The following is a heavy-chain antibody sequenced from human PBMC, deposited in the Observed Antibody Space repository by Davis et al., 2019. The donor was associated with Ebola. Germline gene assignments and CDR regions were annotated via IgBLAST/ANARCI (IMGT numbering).Heavy chain of an antibody. D-gene: IGHD1-14*01. V-gene: IGHV4-34*01. CDR2: INHSGST. CDR3: ARVGYKGYGSYYYGMDV. Sequence: SETLSLTCAVYGGSFSGYYWSWIRQSPGKGLEWIGEINHSGSTNYNPSLKSRVTISVDTSKNQFSLKLSSVTAADTAVYYCARVGYKGYGSYYYGMDVWGQGNTVSVSS. CDR1: GGSFSGYY. J-gene: IGHJ6*02.